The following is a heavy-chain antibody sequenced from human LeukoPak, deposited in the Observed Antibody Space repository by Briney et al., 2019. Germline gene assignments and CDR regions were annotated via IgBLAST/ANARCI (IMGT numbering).Heavy chain of an antibody. CDR2: ISGSGDNT. V-gene: IGHV3-23*01. J-gene: IGHJ4*02. CDR1: GFTLSSYT. Sequence: PGGSLRLSCAASGFTLSSYTMSWVRQAPGKGLEWVSAISGSGDNTYYADSVKGRFTISRDNSKNTLYLQMNSLRAEDTAVYYCARGVIAAAGFFDYWGQGTLVTVSS. D-gene: IGHD6-13*01. CDR3: ARGVIAAAGFFDY.